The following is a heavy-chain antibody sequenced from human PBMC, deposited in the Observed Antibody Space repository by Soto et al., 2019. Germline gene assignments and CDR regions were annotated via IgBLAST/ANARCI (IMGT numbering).Heavy chain of an antibody. J-gene: IGHJ5*02. D-gene: IGHD6-19*01. CDR1: GDSISTDY. V-gene: IGHV4-59*12. CDR3: ARGYTRGWSDWFDA. CDR2: IYYGGST. Sequence: SETLSLTCTVSGDSISTDYWSWIRQSPGKGLEWIGFIYYGGSTNYNPSLKSRVSMSVDRSKNQFSLRLTSVTAADTAVYYCARGYTRGWSDWFDAWGQGTLVTVSS.